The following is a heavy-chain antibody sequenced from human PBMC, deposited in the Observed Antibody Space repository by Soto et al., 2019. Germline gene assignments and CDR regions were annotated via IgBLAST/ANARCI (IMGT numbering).Heavy chain of an antibody. CDR1: GYTFTGYY. V-gene: IGHV1-2*04. CDR2: INPNSGGT. Sequence: ASVKVSCKASGYTFTGYYMHWVRQAPGQGLEWMGWINPNSGGTNYAQKFQGWVTMTRDTSISTAYMELSRLRSDDTAVYYCARRYCSGGRCYPGDYGMDVWGQGTKVTVYS. J-gene: IGHJ6*02. CDR3: ARRYCSGGRCYPGDYGMDV. D-gene: IGHD2-15*01.